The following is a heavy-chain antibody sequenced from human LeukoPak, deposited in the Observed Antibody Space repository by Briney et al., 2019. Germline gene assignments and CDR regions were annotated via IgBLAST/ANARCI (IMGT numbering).Heavy chain of an antibody. CDR1: GYSISSGYY. V-gene: IGHV4-38-2*02. Sequence: PSETLSLTCAVSGYSISSGYYWGWIRQPPGKGLEWIGSIYHSGSTYYNPSLKSRVTISVDTSKNQFSLKLSSVTAADTAVYYCARDAPDYDILTGYENWFDPWGQGTLVTGSS. J-gene: IGHJ5*02. D-gene: IGHD3-9*01. CDR3: ARDAPDYDILTGYENWFDP. CDR2: IYHSGST.